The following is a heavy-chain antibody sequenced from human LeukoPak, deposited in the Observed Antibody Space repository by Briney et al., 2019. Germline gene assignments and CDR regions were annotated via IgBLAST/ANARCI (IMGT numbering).Heavy chain of an antibody. V-gene: IGHV3-30*02. D-gene: IGHD6-13*01. Sequence: GGSLRLSCAASGFTFSNYGMHWVRQDPGKGLEWVAFIRYDGSNKYYADSVKGRFTISRDNSKNTLYLQMNSLRAEDTAVYYCAKEQYSSSWFFDYWGQGTLVTVSS. CDR3: AKEQYSSSWFFDY. CDR1: GFTFSNYG. J-gene: IGHJ4*02. CDR2: IRYDGSNK.